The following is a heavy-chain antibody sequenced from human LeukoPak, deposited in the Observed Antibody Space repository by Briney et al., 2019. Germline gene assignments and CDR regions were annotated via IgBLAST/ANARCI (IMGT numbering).Heavy chain of an antibody. V-gene: IGHV4-39*01. J-gene: IGHJ6*03. CDR1: GGSISSSSYY. CDR3: ARVRDGYNSIYYYYMDV. D-gene: IGHD5-24*01. CDR2: IYYSGST. Sequence: SETLSLTCTVSGGSISSSSYYWGWIRQPPGKGLEWIGSIYYSGSTYYNPSLKSRVTISVDTSKNQFSLKLSSVTAADTAVYYCARVRDGYNSIYYYYMDVWGKGPTVTISS.